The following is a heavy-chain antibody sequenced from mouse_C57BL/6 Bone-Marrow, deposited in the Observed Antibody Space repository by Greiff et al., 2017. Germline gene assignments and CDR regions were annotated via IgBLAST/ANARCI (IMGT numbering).Heavy chain of an antibody. Sequence: QVQLQQSGPGLVQPSQSLSITCTVSGFSLTSYGVHWVRQSPGKGLEWLGVIWSGGSTDYNAAFISRLSISKDNSKSQVFFKMNSLQADDTAIYYCARKPPDGDYKEGYAMDYWGQGTSVTVSS. CDR2: IWSGGST. CDR3: ARKPPDGDYKEGYAMDY. J-gene: IGHJ4*01. V-gene: IGHV2-2*01. D-gene: IGHD2-13*01. CDR1: GFSLTSYG.